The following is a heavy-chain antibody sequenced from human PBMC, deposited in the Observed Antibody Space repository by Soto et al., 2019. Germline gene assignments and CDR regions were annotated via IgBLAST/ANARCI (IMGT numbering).Heavy chain of an antibody. Sequence: ASVKVSCKVSGYTLTELSMHWVRQAPGKGLEWMGGFDPEDGETIYAQKFQGRVTMTEDTSTDTAYMELSSLRSEDTAVYYCATPGKLRFLEWTLDYWGQGTLVTVSS. CDR2: FDPEDGET. CDR1: GYTLTELS. J-gene: IGHJ4*02. CDR3: ATPGKLRFLEWTLDY. D-gene: IGHD3-3*01. V-gene: IGHV1-24*01.